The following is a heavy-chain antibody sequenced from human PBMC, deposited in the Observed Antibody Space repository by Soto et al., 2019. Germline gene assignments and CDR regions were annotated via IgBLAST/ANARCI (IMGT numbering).Heavy chain of an antibody. V-gene: IGHV3-21*01. D-gene: IGHD2-15*01. J-gene: IGHJ3*02. CDR1: GFTFSSYS. CDR2: ISSSSSYI. CDR3: ARVGYCSGGSCYSGAFDI. Sequence: EVQLVESGGGRVKPGGSLRLSCAASGFTFSSYSMNWVRQAPGKGLEWVSSISSSSSYIYYADSVKGRFTISRDNAKNSLYLQMNSLRAEDTAVYYCARVGYCSGGSCYSGAFDIWGQGTMVTVSS.